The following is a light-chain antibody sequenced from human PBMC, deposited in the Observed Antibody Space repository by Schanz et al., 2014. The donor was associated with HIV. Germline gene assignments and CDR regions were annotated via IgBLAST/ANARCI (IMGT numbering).Light chain of an antibody. J-gene: IGKJ1*01. CDR3: QQYGSLPWT. V-gene: IGKV3-20*01. CDR1: QRVGSNN. CDR2: GAS. Sequence: ENVLTQSPGTLSLSPGERATLSCRASQRVGSNNLAWYQQQPGQAPRLLIYGASSRAIGIPDRFSGGESGTDFTLTISRVEPEDYAVYHCQQYGSLPWTFGQGTKVEVK.